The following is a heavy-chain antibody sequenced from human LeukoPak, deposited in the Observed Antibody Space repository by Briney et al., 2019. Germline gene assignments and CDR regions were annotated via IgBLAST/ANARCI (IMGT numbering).Heavy chain of an antibody. CDR2: IIPIFGTA. CDR1: GGTFSSYA. V-gene: IGHV1-69*01. Sequence: GSSVKVSCNASGGTFSSYAISWVRQAPGQGLEWMGGIIPIFGTANYAQKFQGRVTITADESTSTAYMELSSLRSEDTAVYYCARGGLRSYYYYYMDVWGKGTTVTVSS. D-gene: IGHD3-16*01. J-gene: IGHJ6*03. CDR3: ARGGLRSYYYYYMDV.